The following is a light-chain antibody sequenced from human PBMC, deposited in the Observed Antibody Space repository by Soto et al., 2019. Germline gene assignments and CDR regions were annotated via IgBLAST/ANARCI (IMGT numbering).Light chain of an antibody. Sequence: DIQITQSPSSLSASVGDRVTLTCRASQNIDIYVSWYQQKPGKAPKLLIYAASSLQSGVPSKFSGSGSGTDFTLTISSLQPDDFATYYCQHYNSYSEAFGQGTKVDIK. CDR1: QNIDIY. V-gene: IGKV1-16*02. CDR3: QHYNSYSEA. CDR2: AAS. J-gene: IGKJ1*01.